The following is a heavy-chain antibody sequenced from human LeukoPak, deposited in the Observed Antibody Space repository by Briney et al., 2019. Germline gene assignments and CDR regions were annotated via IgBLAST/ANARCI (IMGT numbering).Heavy chain of an antibody. CDR2: IVVGSGNT. V-gene: IGHV1-58*02. D-gene: IGHD3-22*01. Sequence: SVKVSCKASGFTFTSSAMQWVRQARGQRLEWIGWIVVGSGNTNYAQKFQERVNITRDMSTSTAYMELSSLRSEDTAVYYCAADMGGGTGDSSGSSQSDAFDIWGQGTMVTVSS. CDR1: GFTFTSSA. CDR3: AADMGGGTGDSSGSSQSDAFDI. J-gene: IGHJ3*02.